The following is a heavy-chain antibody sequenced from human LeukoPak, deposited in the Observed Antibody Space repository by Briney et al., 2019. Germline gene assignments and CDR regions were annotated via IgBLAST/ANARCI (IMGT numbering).Heavy chain of an antibody. V-gene: IGHV3-9*01. D-gene: IGHD5-12*01. CDR3: AIRKSGNAIDY. CDR2: ISWNSGSI. J-gene: IGHJ4*02. Sequence: QSGGSLRLSCAASGFTFDDYAVHWVRQAPGKVLEWVSGISWNSGSIGYADSVKGRFSISRDKSKNTLYLQMNSLRAEDTAVYYCAIRKSGNAIDYWGQGTLVTVSS. CDR1: GFTFDDYA.